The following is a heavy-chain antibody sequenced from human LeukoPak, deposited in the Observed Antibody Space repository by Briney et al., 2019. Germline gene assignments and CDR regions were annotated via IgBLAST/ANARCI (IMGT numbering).Heavy chain of an antibody. Sequence: SETLSLTCTVSGGSVGRGTYYWYWIRQPAGKGLEWIGRIYTSGITNYHPSLESRVAISIDTSRNQFSLRLTSVTAADTAVYFCAGADYSSSPLDYWGQGTLVTVSS. J-gene: IGHJ4*02. CDR3: AGADYSSSPLDY. D-gene: IGHD6-6*01. V-gene: IGHV4-61*02. CDR1: GGSVGRGTYY. CDR2: IYTSGIT.